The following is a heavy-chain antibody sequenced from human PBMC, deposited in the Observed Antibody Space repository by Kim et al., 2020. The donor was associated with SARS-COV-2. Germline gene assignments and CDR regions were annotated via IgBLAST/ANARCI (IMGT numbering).Heavy chain of an antibody. J-gene: IGHJ4*02. CDR3: ANGDY. CDR2: KQDGSEK. Sequence: KQDGSEKYYVDSVKGRFTISRDNAKNSLYLQMNSLRAEDTAVYYCANGDYWGQGTLVTVSS. V-gene: IGHV3-7*01.